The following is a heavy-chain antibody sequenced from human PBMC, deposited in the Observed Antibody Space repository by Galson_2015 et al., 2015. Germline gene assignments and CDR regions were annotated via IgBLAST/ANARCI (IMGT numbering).Heavy chain of an antibody. CDR1: GFTFSNAW. J-gene: IGHJ4*02. Sequence: SLRLSCAASGFTFSNAWMTWVRQAPGKGLEWVSRIKSKSDGGTTEYAATVKGRFTISRDDSKSTLFLQMNSLKAEDTAVYYCVFLGTTWGYWGQGTLVTVSS. V-gene: IGHV3-15*01. CDR3: VFLGTTWGY. D-gene: IGHD3-3*01. CDR2: IKSKSDGGTT.